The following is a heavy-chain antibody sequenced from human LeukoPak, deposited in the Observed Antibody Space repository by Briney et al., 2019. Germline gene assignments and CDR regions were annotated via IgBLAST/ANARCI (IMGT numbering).Heavy chain of an antibody. CDR1: GGSISSSSYY. CDR2: IYYSGST. D-gene: IGHD2-15*01. Sequence: PSETLSLTCTVSGGSISSSSYYWGWIRQPPGKGLEWIGSIYYSGSTYYNPSLKSRVTISVDTSKNQFSLKLSSVTAADTAVYYCAALQCSGGSCSFDYWGQGTLVTVSS. V-gene: IGHV4-39*07. CDR3: AALQCSGGSCSFDY. J-gene: IGHJ4*02.